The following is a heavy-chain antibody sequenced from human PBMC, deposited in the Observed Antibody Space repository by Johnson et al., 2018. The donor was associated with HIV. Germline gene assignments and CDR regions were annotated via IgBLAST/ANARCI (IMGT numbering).Heavy chain of an antibody. D-gene: IGHD1-26*01. CDR1: GFTFSSYG. CDR3: AKDVGGWEPVLDVFDI. J-gene: IGHJ3*02. Sequence: QVQLVESGGGVVQPGRSLRLSCAASGFTFSSYGMHWVRQAPGKGLEWVAVISYDGSNKYYADSVKGRFTISRDNYKNTLYLQMNSLRAEDTAWYYFAKDVGGWEPVLDVFDIWGQGTMVTVSS. V-gene: IGHV3-30*18. CDR2: ISYDGSNK.